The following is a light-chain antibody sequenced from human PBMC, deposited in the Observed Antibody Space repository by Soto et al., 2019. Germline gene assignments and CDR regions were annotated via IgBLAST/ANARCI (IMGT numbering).Light chain of an antibody. V-gene: IGKV1-39*01. J-gene: IGKJ1*01. CDR3: QQCFSIPPT. CDR2: AAS. Sequence: DIQMTQSPSSLSASVGDRVTITCRASHSIDNYLSWYQQKPGKAPKLLIYAASNLQRGVSSRFSGSGSGTDLTLTIDSLQPDDFASYYCQQCFSIPPTFGHGTKVETK. CDR1: HSIDNY.